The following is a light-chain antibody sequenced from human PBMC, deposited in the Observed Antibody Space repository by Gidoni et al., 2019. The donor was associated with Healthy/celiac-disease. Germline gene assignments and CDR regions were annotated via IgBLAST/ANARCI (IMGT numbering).Light chain of an antibody. Sequence: DIQMTHSPSSLSASVGDRVTITCQASQDISNYLNWYQQKPGKAPTLLIYDASNLETGVPSRFSGSGSGTDFTFTISSLQPEDIATYYCQQYDNLRLTFGQGTRLEIK. CDR2: DAS. J-gene: IGKJ5*01. V-gene: IGKV1-33*01. CDR1: QDISNY. CDR3: QQYDNLRLT.